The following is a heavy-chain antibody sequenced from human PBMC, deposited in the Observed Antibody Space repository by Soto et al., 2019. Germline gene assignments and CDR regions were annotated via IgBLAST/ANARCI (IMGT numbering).Heavy chain of an antibody. Sequence: EVQLLESGGGLVQPGGSLRLSCAASGFTFSSYGMTWVRQAPGKGLEWVSFSSATGAGTYYADSVKGRFTISRDNSNNTLDLQMTSLRADDTAVYYCAKDRRAGGNYGFHSDFWSQGALVIVSS. CDR2: SSATGAGT. CDR3: AKDRRAGGNYGFHSDF. CDR1: GFTFSSYG. D-gene: IGHD1-7*01. J-gene: IGHJ4*02. V-gene: IGHV3-23*01.